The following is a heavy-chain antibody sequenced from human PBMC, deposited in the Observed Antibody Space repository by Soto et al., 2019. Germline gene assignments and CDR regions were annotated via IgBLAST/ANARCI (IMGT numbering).Heavy chain of an antibody. D-gene: IGHD3-10*01. CDR3: ARLMDYGSGSYYWTY. J-gene: IGHJ4*02. V-gene: IGHV4-39*01. CDR2: IYYSGST. Sequence: SVTLSLTCTVSGGSISSSSYYWGWIRQPPGKGLEWIGSIYYSGSTYYNPSLKSRVTISVDTSKNQFSLKLSSVTAADTAVYYCARLMDYGSGSYYWTYWGQGTLVTVSS. CDR1: GGSISSSSYY.